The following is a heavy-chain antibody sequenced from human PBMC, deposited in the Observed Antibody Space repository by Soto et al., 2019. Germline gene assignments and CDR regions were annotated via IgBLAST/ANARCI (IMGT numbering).Heavy chain of an antibody. J-gene: IGHJ3*02. V-gene: IGHV1-18*01. CDR3: ARDLVVRGVIIGYDAFDI. CDR2: ISAYNGNT. Sequence: GTSVKVSCKASGYTFTSYGISWVRQAPGQGLEWMGWISAYNGNTNYAQKLQGRVTMTTDTSTSTAYMGLRSLRSDDTAVYYCARDLVVRGVIIGYDAFDIWGQGTMDTVSS. D-gene: IGHD3-10*01. CDR1: GYTFTSYG.